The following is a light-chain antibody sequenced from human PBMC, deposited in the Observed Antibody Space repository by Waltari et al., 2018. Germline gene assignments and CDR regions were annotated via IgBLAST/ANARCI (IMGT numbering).Light chain of an antibody. CDR2: HAS. V-gene: IGKV1-5*01. Sequence: DIQMTQSPSTLSASVGDRVTFTCRASESIGTSLAWYQLKSGKAPKLLIYHASTLEGGVPSRFSGSGSGTDFTLTISSLQPDDFATYFCQQYYTYSLWAFGQGTK. J-gene: IGKJ1*01. CDR3: QQYYTYSLWA. CDR1: ESIGTS.